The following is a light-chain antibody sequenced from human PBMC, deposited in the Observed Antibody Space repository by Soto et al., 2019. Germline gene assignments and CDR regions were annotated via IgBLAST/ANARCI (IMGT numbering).Light chain of an antibody. V-gene: IGKV1-5*01. J-gene: IGKJ1*01. CDR2: DAS. Sequence: DIPITRSPSTLSASVGDRVTITCRASQSISSWLAWYQQKPGKAPKLLIYDASALPRGVPSRFSGSGSGTKFTPTIASLQPDDFATYYCQQYETFSGTFGPGTKVDI. CDR3: QQYETFSGT. CDR1: QSISSW.